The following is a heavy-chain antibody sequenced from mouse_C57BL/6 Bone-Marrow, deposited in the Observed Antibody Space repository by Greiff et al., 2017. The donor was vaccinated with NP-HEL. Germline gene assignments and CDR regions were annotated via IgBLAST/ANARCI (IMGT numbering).Heavy chain of an antibody. J-gene: IGHJ1*03. V-gene: IGHV10-3*01. CDR1: GFTFNTYA. Sequence: EVQLVESGGGLVQPKGSLKLSCAASGFTFNTYAMHWVRQAPGKGLEWVARIRSKSSNYATYYADSVKDRFTISRDDSQSMLYLQMNNLKTEDTAMYYCVRDGYGSSPHWYFDVWGTGTTVTVSS. CDR2: IRSKSSNYAT. CDR3: VRDGYGSSPHWYFDV. D-gene: IGHD1-1*01.